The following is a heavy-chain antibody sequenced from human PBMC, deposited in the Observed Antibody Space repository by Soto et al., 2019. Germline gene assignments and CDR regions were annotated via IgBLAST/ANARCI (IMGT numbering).Heavy chain of an antibody. D-gene: IGHD2-8*01. CDR1: GFTFSSYA. CDR2: ISYDGSNK. Sequence: QVQLVESGGGVVQPGRSLRLSCAASGFTFSSYAMHWVRQAPGKGLEWVAVISYDGSNKYYADSVKGRFTISRDNSKNTLYLQMNSLRAEDTAVYYCARVMVRYDPYYYGMDVWGQGTPVTVSS. CDR3: ARVMVRYDPYYYGMDV. V-gene: IGHV3-30-3*01. J-gene: IGHJ6*02.